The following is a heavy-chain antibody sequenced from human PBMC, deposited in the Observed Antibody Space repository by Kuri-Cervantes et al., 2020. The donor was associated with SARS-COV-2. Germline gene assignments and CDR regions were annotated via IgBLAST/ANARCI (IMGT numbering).Heavy chain of an antibody. D-gene: IGHD2-2*01. Sequence: SETLSLTCAAYGGSFSGYYWSWIRQPPGKGLEWIGEINHSGSTNYNPSLKSRVTISVDTSKNQFSLKLSSVTAADTAVYYCAVFVVPAARGFDYWGQGTLVTVSS. CDR1: GGSFSGYY. J-gene: IGHJ4*02. CDR2: INHSGST. V-gene: IGHV4-34*01. CDR3: AVFVVPAARGFDY.